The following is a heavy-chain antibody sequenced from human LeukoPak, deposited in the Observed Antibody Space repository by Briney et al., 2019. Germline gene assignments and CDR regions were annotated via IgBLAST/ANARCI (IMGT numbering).Heavy chain of an antibody. D-gene: IGHD3-22*01. CDR3: ARTAPGTDYDSSGYYPNFDC. CDR2: INPDNGNT. CDR1: GYTFISYG. V-gene: IGHV1-18*01. J-gene: IGHJ4*02. Sequence: ASVKVSCKASGYTFISYGITWVRQAPGQGLEWMGWINPDNGNTNYAQRLQDRVTMTTDTSTTTAYMELRSLRSDDTAVYYCARTAPGTDYDSSGYYPNFDCWGQGTLVTVPS.